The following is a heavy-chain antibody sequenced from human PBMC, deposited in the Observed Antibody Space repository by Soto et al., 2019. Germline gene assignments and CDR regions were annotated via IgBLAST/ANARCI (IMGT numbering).Heavy chain of an antibody. D-gene: IGHD3-3*01. CDR3: ARAQYDFWTSRFDP. Sequence: QVQLVESGGGMVQPGGSLRLSCAASGFTFSTYSMHWVRQAKGLEWVAVIWYDGTYKYYADSVKGRFTISRDNSKNTLYLQMNNLRAEDTAVYYCARAQYDFWTSRFDPWGQGTLVTVSS. CDR1: GFTFSTYS. CDR2: IWYDGTYK. J-gene: IGHJ5*02. V-gene: IGHV3-33*01.